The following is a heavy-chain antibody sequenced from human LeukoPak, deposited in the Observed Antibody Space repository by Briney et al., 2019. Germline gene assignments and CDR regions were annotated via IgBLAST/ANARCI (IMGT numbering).Heavy chain of an antibody. CDR3: ARGGRAVEDIPLRI. J-gene: IGHJ3*02. V-gene: IGHV4-59*01. CDR2: IYQSGST. Sequence: PSETLSLTCTVSGDFSSSCYWIWLRQPPGKGLEWIGYIYQSGSTSYNPSLKSRVFMSVDTSKNQFSLKLSSVSAADTALYYCARGGRAVEDIPLRIWGQGTKVTVSS. D-gene: IGHD6-19*01. CDR1: GDFSSSCY.